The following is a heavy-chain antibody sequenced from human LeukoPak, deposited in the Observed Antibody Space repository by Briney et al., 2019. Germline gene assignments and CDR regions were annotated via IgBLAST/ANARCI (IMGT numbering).Heavy chain of an antibody. CDR2: IYPGDSDT. CDR1: GYSFTSYW. D-gene: IGHD4-11*01. J-gene: IGHJ4*02. Sequence: GESLKISCKGSGYSFTSYWIGWVRQMPGKGLEWMGIIYPGDSDTRYSPSFQGQVTISADKSISTAYLQWSSLKASDIAMYYCARSFPLQGGSLDYWGQGTLVTVSS. V-gene: IGHV5-51*01. CDR3: ARSFPLQGGSLDY.